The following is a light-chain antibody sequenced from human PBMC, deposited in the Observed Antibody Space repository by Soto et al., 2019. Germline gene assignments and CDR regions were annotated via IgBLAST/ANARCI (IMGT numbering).Light chain of an antibody. J-gene: IGLJ1*01. CDR1: SSDVGSYNR. V-gene: IGLV2-18*01. Sequence: QSALTQPPSVSGSPGQSVTISCTGTSSDVGSYNRVSWYQQPPGTAPKLMIYEVSNRPSGVPDRFSGFKSGNTASLTISGLQAEDEADYYCSLYTSSSTPYVFGTGTKLTVL. CDR2: EVS. CDR3: SLYTSSSTPYV.